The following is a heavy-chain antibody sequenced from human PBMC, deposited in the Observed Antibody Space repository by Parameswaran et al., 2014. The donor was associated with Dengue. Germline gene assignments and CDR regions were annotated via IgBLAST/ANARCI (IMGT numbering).Heavy chain of an antibody. V-gene: IGHV4-59*08. D-gene: IGHD3-22*01. J-gene: IGHJ3*02. Sequence: RWIRQPPGKGLEWIGYIYYSGSTNYNPSLKSRVTISVDTSKNQFSLKLSSVTAADTAVYYCARLQAHYYDSSGYTSPGAFDIWGQGTMVTVSS. CDR2: IYYSGST. CDR3: ARLQAHYYDSSGYTSPGAFDI.